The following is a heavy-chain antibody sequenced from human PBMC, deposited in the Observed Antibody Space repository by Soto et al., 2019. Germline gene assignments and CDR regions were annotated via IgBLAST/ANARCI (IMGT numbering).Heavy chain of an antibody. V-gene: IGHV2-5*02. J-gene: IGHJ3*02. D-gene: IGHD3-22*01. Sequence: QITLKESGPTLVKPAQTLTLTCTVSGFSLSTIGVGVGWIRQPPGKALEWLALIYWDDDNRYRPPLKSRLTITKDTSQSQVVLRMTNMDPVDTATYFCAHRLASPYYYYGSDYPHVFDIWGQGTLVAVSS. CDR1: GFSLSTIGVG. CDR2: IYWDDDN. CDR3: AHRLASPYYYYGSDYPHVFDI.